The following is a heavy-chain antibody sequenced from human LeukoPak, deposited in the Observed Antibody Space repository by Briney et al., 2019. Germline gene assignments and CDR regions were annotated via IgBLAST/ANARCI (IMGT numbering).Heavy chain of an antibody. CDR3: ATGETAVTSYLNY. Sequence: PGGSLRLSCAVSGSTFSSYTMNWVRQAPGKGLEWVSFISSSGNTIYYAGSVKGRFTISRDNAKSSLYLQMNSLRDGDTAVYYCATGETAVTSYLNYWGQGTLVSLSS. V-gene: IGHV3-48*02. D-gene: IGHD4-17*01. CDR1: GSTFSSYT. J-gene: IGHJ4*02. CDR2: ISSSGNTI.